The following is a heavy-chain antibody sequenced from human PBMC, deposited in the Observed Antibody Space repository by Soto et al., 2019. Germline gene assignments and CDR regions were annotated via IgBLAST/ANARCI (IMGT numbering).Heavy chain of an antibody. D-gene: IGHD3-9*01. CDR3: ANSLCNYYDILNGRHAFDI. V-gene: IGHV3-23*01. CDR2: ISGSGGST. Sequence: GGSLRLSCAASGFTFSSYAMSWVRQAPGKGLEWVSAISGSGGSTYYADSVKGRFTISRDNSKNTLYLQMNSLRAEDTAVYYCANSLCNYYDILNGRHAFDIWGQGTMVTVSS. J-gene: IGHJ3*02. CDR1: GFTFSSYA.